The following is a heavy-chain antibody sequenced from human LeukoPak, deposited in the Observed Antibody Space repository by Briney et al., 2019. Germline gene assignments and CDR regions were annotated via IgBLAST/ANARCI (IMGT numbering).Heavy chain of an antibody. Sequence: PGGSLRLSCAASGFTFSSYWMHWVRQAPGKGLVWVSRINSDGSSTSYADSVKGRFTISRDNAKNTLYLQMNSLRAEDTAVYYCAREGAYYDSSGYCYYYMDVWGKGTTVTVSS. D-gene: IGHD3-22*01. CDR2: INSDGSST. CDR3: AREGAYYDSSGYCYYYMDV. CDR1: GFTFSSYW. V-gene: IGHV3-74*01. J-gene: IGHJ6*03.